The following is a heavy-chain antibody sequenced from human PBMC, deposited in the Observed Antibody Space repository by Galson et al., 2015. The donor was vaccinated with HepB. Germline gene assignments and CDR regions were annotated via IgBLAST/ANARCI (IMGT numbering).Heavy chain of an antibody. CDR3: ARVCFGLERRFGVWWYFDL. J-gene: IGHJ2*01. CDR1: GFTISSFA. Sequence: SLRLSCAASGFTISSFAMNWVRQAPGRGLEWVSGISGSGSRTYYADSVKGRFTISRDISQNTLYLQMNSLRAEDTAVYYWARVCFGLERRFGVWWYFDLWGRGTLVTVSS. D-gene: IGHD3-10*01. CDR2: ISGSGSRT. V-gene: IGHV3-23*01.